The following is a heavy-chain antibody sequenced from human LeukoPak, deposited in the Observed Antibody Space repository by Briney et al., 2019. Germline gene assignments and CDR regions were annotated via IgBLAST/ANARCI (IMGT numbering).Heavy chain of an antibody. V-gene: IGHV3-23*01. Sequence: PGGSLRLSCAASGFTFSSYAMTWVRQTPGKGLEWVAAISGSGDRTYYADSVEGRFTISRDNSKNTLYLQMNSLRADDTAVYYCAKDRSIYCSSGSCYLDWFDPWGQGALVTVSS. D-gene: IGHD2-2*01. CDR2: ISGSGDRT. CDR3: AKDRSIYCSSGSCYLDWFDP. J-gene: IGHJ5*02. CDR1: GFTFSSYA.